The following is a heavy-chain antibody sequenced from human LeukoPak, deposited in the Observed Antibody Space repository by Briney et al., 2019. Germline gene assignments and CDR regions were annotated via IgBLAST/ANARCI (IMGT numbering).Heavy chain of an antibody. D-gene: IGHD3-22*01. CDR2: ISGSGGST. CDR1: GFTFSSYA. J-gene: IGHJ4*02. CDR3: ATNYYDSSGDYPDFDY. Sequence: GGSLRLSCAASGFTFSSYAMSWVRQARGKGLEWVSAISGSGGSTYYADSVKGRFTISRDNYKNTLYLQMTTLRAEDTDVYFCATNYYDSSGDYPDFDYWGQGALVTVSS. V-gene: IGHV3-23*01.